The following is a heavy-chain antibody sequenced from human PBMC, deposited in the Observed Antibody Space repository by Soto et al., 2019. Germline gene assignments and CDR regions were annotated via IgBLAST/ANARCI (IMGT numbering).Heavy chain of an antibody. V-gene: IGHV3-30-3*01. J-gene: IGHJ4*02. Sequence: GGSLRLSCAASGFTFSSYAMHWVRQAPGKGLEWVAVISYDGSNKYYADSVKGRFTLSRDNSKNTLYLQMNSLRAEDTAVYYCARDLFDYGEGFSGSSYDWGQGTLVTVSS. CDR2: ISYDGSNK. CDR3: ARDLFDYGEGFSGSSYD. CDR1: GFTFSSYA. D-gene: IGHD1-26*01.